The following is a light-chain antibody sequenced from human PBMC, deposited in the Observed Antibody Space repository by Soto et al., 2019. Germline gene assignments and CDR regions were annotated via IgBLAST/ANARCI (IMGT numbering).Light chain of an antibody. CDR2: EGS. J-gene: IGLJ2*01. Sequence: QSVLTQPASVSGSPGQSITISCTGTSSDVGSYNLVSGYQQHPGKAPKLMIYEGSKRPSGVSNRFSGSKSGNTASLTISGLQAEDEDDYYCCSYAGSSTWVFGGGTKLTVL. CDR3: CSYAGSSTWV. CDR1: SSDVGSYNL. V-gene: IGLV2-23*01.